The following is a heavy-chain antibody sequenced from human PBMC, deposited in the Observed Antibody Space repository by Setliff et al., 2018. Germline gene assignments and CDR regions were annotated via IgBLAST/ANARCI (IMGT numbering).Heavy chain of an antibody. V-gene: IGHV4-59*11. CDR1: GGSISSHY. CDR3: ARGRNIAARLLDS. J-gene: IGHJ4*02. Sequence: SETLSLTCTVSGGSISSHYWSWIRQPPGKGLEWIGYIYYSGSTNYNPSLTSRATISIDTSKDQCSLKLISMTSADTAVYYCARGRNIAARLLDSWGQGTLVTVSS. CDR2: IYYSGST. D-gene: IGHD6-6*01.